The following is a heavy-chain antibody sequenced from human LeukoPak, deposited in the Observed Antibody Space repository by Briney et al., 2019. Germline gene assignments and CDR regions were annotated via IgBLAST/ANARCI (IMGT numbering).Heavy chain of an antibody. J-gene: IGHJ4*02. CDR2: IKQNGSEK. Sequence: GGSLRLSCAASGFTFSSYWMSWVRQAPGKGLEWVANIKQNGSEKYYVDSVKGRFTISRDNAKNSLYLQMNSLRAEDTAVYYCARDNRFFYDFWSGPIDYWGQGTLVTASS. V-gene: IGHV3-7*01. D-gene: IGHD3-3*01. CDR1: GFTFSSYW. CDR3: ARDNRFFYDFWSGPIDY.